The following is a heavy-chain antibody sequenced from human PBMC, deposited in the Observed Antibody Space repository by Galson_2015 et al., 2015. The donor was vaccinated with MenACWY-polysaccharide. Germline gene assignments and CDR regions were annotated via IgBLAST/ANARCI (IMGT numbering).Heavy chain of an antibody. CDR3: AKAVVATALLDY. Sequence: SLRLPCAGSGFCFDGSAMSWVRRAPGMGLEWVSTLGVGGDTTYYADSVTGRFTISRDNSKNRLYLQMNSLRAEDTAIYYCAKAVVATALLDYWGQGTLVTVSS. J-gene: IGHJ4*02. CDR1: GFCFDGSA. V-gene: IGHV3-23*01. D-gene: IGHD2-21*02. CDR2: LGVGGDTT.